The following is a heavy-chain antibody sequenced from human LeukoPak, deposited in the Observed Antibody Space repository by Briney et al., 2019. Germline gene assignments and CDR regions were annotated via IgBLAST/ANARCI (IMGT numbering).Heavy chain of an antibody. Sequence: PSQTLSLTCTVPGGSISSGGYSWSWIRQHPGKGLEWIGYIYYSGSTYYNPSLKSRVTISVDTSKNQFSLKLSSVTAADTAVYYCARVRCSSTSCYDAFDIWGRGTMVTVSS. CDR3: ARVRCSSTSCYDAFDI. CDR2: IYYSGST. V-gene: IGHV4-31*03. D-gene: IGHD2-2*01. J-gene: IGHJ3*02. CDR1: GGSISSGGYS.